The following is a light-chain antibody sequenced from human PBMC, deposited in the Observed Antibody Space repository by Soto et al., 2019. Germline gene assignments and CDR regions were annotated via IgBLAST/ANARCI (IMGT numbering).Light chain of an antibody. CDR2: GAS. V-gene: IGKV3-20*01. CDR3: QQYGRT. Sequence: DIVMTQSPATLSLSRGERATVSCRASQTVSGSYIAWYQQKVGQSPRLLIYGASNRATGIPDRFSGSGSGTDFPLTISRLEPEDFAMYYCQQYGRTFGLGTKVDIK. CDR1: QTVSGSY. J-gene: IGKJ1*01.